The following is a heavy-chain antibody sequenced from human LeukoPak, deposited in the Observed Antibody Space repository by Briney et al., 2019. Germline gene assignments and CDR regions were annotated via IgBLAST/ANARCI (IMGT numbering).Heavy chain of an antibody. CDR2: IYYTGST. CDR3: ARDGISGSYYAEYFQH. D-gene: IGHD1-26*01. J-gene: IGHJ1*01. CDR1: GGSISSYY. V-gene: IGHV4-59*01. Sequence: SETLSLTCTVSGGSISSYYWSWIRQPPGKGLEWIGYIYYTGSTDYNPSLKSRVTISVDTSKNQFSLKLSSVTAADTAVYYCARDGISGSYYAEYFQHWGQGTLVTVSS.